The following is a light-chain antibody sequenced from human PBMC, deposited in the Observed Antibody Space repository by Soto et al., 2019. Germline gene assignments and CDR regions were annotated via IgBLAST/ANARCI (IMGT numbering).Light chain of an antibody. CDR2: EVS. Sequence: QSVLTQPPSASGSPGQSVIISCTGTSNDVGGYNYVSWYQQHPGKAPKLMIYEVSKRPSGVPDRFSSSKSGNTASLTVSGLLADDEADYYCSSYAGSNIVLFGGGTKLTVL. J-gene: IGLJ2*01. CDR1: SNDVGGYNY. CDR3: SSYAGSNIVL. V-gene: IGLV2-8*01.